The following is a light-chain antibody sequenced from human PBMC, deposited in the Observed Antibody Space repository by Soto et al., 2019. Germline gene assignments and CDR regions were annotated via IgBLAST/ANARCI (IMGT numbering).Light chain of an antibody. Sequence: DIQLTQSPSFLSASVGDRVTITCRASQGIRSYLAWYQQKPGKAPTLLISAASTLQSGVPSRFSGSGKGTHFTLSISDLRPEDFATHYCQQTYAAPLTFGGGTKVDIK. CDR2: AAS. CDR3: QQTYAAPLT. V-gene: IGKV1-9*01. J-gene: IGKJ4*01. CDR1: QGIRSY.